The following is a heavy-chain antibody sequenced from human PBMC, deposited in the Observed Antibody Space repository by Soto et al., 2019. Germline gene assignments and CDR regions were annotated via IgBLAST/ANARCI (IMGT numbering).Heavy chain of an antibody. CDR1: GFTFSSYG. J-gene: IGHJ6*03. Sequence: GGSLRLSCAASGFTFSSYGMHWVRQAPGKGLEWVAVIWYDGSNKYYADSVKGRFTIYRDNSKNTLYLQMNSLRAEDTAVYYCARGAGTGYYYMDVWGQGTPVTVSS. D-gene: IGHD1-7*01. CDR2: IWYDGSNK. V-gene: IGHV3-33*01. CDR3: ARGAGTGYYYMDV.